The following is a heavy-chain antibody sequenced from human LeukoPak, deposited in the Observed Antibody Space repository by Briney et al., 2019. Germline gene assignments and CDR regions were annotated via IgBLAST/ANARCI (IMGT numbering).Heavy chain of an antibody. J-gene: IGHJ6*03. CDR1: GFTVSSNY. CDR2: IYSGGST. Sequence: GGSLRLSCAASGFTVSSNYMSWVRQAPGKGLEWVSVIYSGGSTYYADSVKGRFSISRDNSKNTVYLQMNSLRAEGTAVYYCARGGSSSSGFAYYYYMDVWGKGTTVTVSS. V-gene: IGHV3-53*01. CDR3: ARGGSSSSGFAYYYYMDV. D-gene: IGHD6-6*01.